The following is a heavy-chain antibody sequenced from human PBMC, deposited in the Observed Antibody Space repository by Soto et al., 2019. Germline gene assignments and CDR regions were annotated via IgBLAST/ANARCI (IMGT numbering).Heavy chain of an antibody. CDR1: GGTFSSYA. J-gene: IGHJ6*02. Sequence: SVKVSCKASGGTFSSYAISWVRQAPGQGLEWMGGIIPIFGTANYAQKFQGRVTITADESTSTAYMELSSPRSEDTAVYYCARARGGYSGYYYYYYGMDVWGQGTTVTVSS. V-gene: IGHV1-69*13. CDR3: ARARGGYSGYYYYYYGMDV. D-gene: IGHD5-12*01. CDR2: IIPIFGTA.